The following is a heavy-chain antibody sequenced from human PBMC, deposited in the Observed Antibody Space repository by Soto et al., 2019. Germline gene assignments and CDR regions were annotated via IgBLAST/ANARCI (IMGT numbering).Heavy chain of an antibody. Sequence: QVQLQESGPGLVRPSETLSLTCTVSGGSISGYYWSWIRQPPGQGLEWIGYIYYSGSTNYNPSLKSRVTISVDTSKNQFSLKMSSVTAADTAVYYCARSPGSTTANDIDFWGQGTLVTVSS. J-gene: IGHJ4*02. CDR2: IYYSGST. V-gene: IGHV4-59*08. CDR3: ARSPGSTTANDIDF. CDR1: GGSISGYY. D-gene: IGHD2-21*02.